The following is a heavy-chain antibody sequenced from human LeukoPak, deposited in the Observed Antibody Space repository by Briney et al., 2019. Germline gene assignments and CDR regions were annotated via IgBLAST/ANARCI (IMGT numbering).Heavy chain of an antibody. D-gene: IGHD2-21*01. CDR1: GGSISSYY. CDR3: ASRSPPGETGYFDY. V-gene: IGHV4-59*12. J-gene: IGHJ4*02. Sequence: PSETLSLTCTVSGGSISSYYWSWIRQPPGKGLEWIGYIYYSGSTNYNPSLKSRVTISVDTSKNQFSLKINSVTAADTAVYYCASRSPPGETGYFDYWGQGTLVTVSS. CDR2: IYYSGST.